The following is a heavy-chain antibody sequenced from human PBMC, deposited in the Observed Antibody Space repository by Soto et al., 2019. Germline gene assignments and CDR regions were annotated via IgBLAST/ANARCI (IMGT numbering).Heavy chain of an antibody. CDR2: MNPNSGNT. D-gene: IGHD3-3*01. V-gene: IGHV1-8*01. J-gene: IGHJ5*02. CDR1: GYTFTSYD. Sequence: ASVNVSCKASGYTFTSYDINWVRQATGEGLEWMGWMNPNSGNTGYAQKFQGRVTMTRNTSISTAYMELSSLRSEDTAVYYCARGYYYDFWSGYYSWCDRWGQGTMVNVSA. CDR3: ARGYYYDFWSGYYSWCDR.